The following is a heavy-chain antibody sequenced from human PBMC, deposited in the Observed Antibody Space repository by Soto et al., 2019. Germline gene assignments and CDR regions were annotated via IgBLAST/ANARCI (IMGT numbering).Heavy chain of an antibody. Sequence: HPGGSLRLSCAASGFTFSSYEMNWVRQAPGKGLEWVSYISSSGSTIYYADSVKGRFTISRDNAKNSLYLQMNSLRAEDTAVYYCASPYYYDSSGYPDAFDIWGQGTMVTVSS. D-gene: IGHD3-22*01. CDR1: GFTFSSYE. CDR3: ASPYYYDSSGYPDAFDI. J-gene: IGHJ3*02. CDR2: ISSSGSTI. V-gene: IGHV3-48*03.